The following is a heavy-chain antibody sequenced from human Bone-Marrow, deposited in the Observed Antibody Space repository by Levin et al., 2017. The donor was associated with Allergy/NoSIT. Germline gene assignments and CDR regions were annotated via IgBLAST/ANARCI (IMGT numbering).Heavy chain of an antibody. CDR2: ISGTGGRT. CDR3: AKEGSGGSYGIY. CDR1: AFSFSSYA. D-gene: IGHD1-26*01. Sequence: GESLKISCAASAFSFSSYAMSWVRQAPGKGLEWVSAISGTGGRTYYADSVKGRFTISRDNSKNTLFLQINSLRAEDTAVYYCAKEGSGGSYGIYWGQGTLVTVSS. V-gene: IGHV3-23*01. J-gene: IGHJ4*02.